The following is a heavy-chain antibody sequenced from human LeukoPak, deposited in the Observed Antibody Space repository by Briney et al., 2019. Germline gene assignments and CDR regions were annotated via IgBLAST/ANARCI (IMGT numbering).Heavy chain of an antibody. Sequence: PSETLSLTCTVSGYSISSGYYWGWIRQPPGKGLEWIGSIYHSGSTYYNSSLKSRVTISVDTSKNQFSLKLSSMTAADTAVYYCARMDAGSYLTYWGQGTLVTVSS. V-gene: IGHV4-38-2*02. J-gene: IGHJ4*02. CDR3: ARMDAGSYLTY. D-gene: IGHD1-26*01. CDR1: GYSISSGYY. CDR2: IYHSGST.